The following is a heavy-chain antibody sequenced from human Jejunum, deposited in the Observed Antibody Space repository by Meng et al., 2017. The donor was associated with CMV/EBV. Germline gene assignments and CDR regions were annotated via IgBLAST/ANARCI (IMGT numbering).Heavy chain of an antibody. D-gene: IGHD3-3*01. V-gene: IGHV4-34*01. CDR3: ARARRLEWLFDS. CDR1: GGSFSNYY. J-gene: IGHJ4*02. Sequence: QVQLQQWGAGLLKPSETLSLTCGVYGGSFSNYYWSWIRQSPGKGLEWIGEIHPSGSTFYNPSLKSRVTMSVDTSKNQLSLNLSSVTAADTAVYFCARARRLEWLFDSWGQGTLVTVSS. CDR2: IHPSGST.